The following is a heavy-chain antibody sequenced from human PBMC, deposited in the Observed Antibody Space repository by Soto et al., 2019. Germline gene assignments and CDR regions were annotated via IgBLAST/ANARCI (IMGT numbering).Heavy chain of an antibody. CDR1: GGTFSSYA. Sequence: QVQLVQSGAEVKKPGSSVKVSCKASGGTFSSYAISWVRQAPGQGLEWMGGIIPIFGTADYAQKFQGRVTITADESTSTAYMDVSSLRSQDTAVYYCARPPSHHYYYGMDVWGQGTTVTVSS. J-gene: IGHJ6*02. V-gene: IGHV1-69*12. CDR3: ARPPSHHYYYGMDV. CDR2: IIPIFGTA.